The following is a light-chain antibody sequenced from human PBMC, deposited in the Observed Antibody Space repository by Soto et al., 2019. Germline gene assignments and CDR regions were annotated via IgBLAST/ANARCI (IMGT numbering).Light chain of an antibody. CDR3: QQSYSTPYT. V-gene: IGKV1-39*01. J-gene: IGKJ5*01. Sequence: EIQMTQSPSSLSASVGARVTITSRASQTIRSYLNWYQQKPGKAPKLLSYGASNLQSGVPSRVIGSGSGIDCTLTISSLKPEDFETYYCQQSYSTPYTFGQGTRLEI. CDR2: GAS. CDR1: QTIRSY.